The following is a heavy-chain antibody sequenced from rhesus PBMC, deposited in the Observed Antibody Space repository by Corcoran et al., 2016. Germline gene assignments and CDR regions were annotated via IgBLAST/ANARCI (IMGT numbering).Heavy chain of an antibody. V-gene: IGHV4-122*02. CDR1: GGSIRSGYYY. CDR2: ITYSGST. D-gene: IGHD6-25*01. J-gene: IGHJ3*01. CDR3: ARVLPYSGSWDDFYY. Sequence: QVQLQESGPGLVKPSETLSLTCAVSGGSIRSGYYYWSWIRQPPGKGLEWIGYITYSGSTSYNPSLKSLVTISSDTSKNQCSLKLSSVTAADPAVYYCARVLPYSGSWDDFYYWGQGLRVTVSS.